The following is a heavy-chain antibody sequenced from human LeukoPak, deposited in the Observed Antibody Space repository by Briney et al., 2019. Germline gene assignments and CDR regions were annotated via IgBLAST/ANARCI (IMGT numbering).Heavy chain of an antibody. CDR1: GFSLSTSGVG. D-gene: IGHD3-3*01. CDR2: IYWNDDK. V-gene: IGHV2-5*01. CDR3: AHSRPPYYDFWSGLGGYFGY. J-gene: IGHJ4*02. Sequence: SGPTLVKPTQTLTLTCTFSGFSLSTSGVGVGWIRQPPGKALEWLALIYWNDDKRYSPSLKSRLTITKDTSKNQVVLTMTNMDPVDTATYYCAHSRPPYYDFWSGLGGYFGYWGQGTLVTVSS.